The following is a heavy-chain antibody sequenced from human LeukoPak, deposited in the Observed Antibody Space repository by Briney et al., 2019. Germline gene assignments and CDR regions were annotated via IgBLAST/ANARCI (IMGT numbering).Heavy chain of an antibody. D-gene: IGHD3-10*01. CDR1: RFVFSNAW. J-gene: IGHJ4*02. Sequence: GGSLRLSCAGSRFVFSNAWMSWVRQAPGKGLEWVSAISGSGGSTYYADSVKGRFTISRDNSKNTLYLQMNSLRAEDTAVYYCAKEGDGSGEAPYWGQGTLVTVSS. CDR3: AKEGDGSGEAPY. V-gene: IGHV3-23*01. CDR2: ISGSGGST.